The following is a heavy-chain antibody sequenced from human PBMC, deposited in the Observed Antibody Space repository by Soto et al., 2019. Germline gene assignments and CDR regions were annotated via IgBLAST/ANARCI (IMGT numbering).Heavy chain of an antibody. CDR1: GGSISDTNW. D-gene: IGHD2-21*01. V-gene: IGHV4-4*02. CDR2: IYHSGSP. J-gene: IGHJ5*02. Sequence: QVQLRESGPRLVKTSGTLSLTCAVSGGSISDTNWWTWVRQTPGKGLEWIGGIYHSGSPTYSPSPRGRATMSVAKSTHVFPLGLLYVSAADTAVYYCAAPPPRIVVTLLPIPSWGQGIQVTVSS. CDR3: AAPPPRIVVTLLPIPS.